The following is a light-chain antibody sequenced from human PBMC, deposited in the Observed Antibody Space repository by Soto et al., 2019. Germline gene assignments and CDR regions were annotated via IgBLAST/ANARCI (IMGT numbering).Light chain of an antibody. CDR1: QSVDTY. CDR3: QQRSNWPIT. V-gene: IGKV3-11*01. CDR2: DAS. Sequence: EIVLTQSPASLSLSTGERATLSCRASQSVDTYLAWYQQKPGQAPRLLIYDASNRATGAPARISGSGSGTDFTLTIGSLEPEDFAVYYCQQRSNWPITFGQGTRLEI. J-gene: IGKJ5*01.